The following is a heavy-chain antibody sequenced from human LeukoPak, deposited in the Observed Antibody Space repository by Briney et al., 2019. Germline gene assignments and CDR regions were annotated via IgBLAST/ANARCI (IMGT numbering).Heavy chain of an antibody. J-gene: IGHJ4*02. V-gene: IGHV1-2*02. CDR1: GYTFTGHY. CDR3: ASLNLPDSSGYYDD. D-gene: IGHD3-22*01. CDR2: INPNSSGT. Sequence: GASVKVSCKASGYTFTGHYMHWVRQAPGQGLEWIGWINPNSSGTNYAQKFQGRVTMTRDTSISTAYMELSRLRSDDSAVYYCASLNLPDSSGYYDDWGQGTLVTVSS.